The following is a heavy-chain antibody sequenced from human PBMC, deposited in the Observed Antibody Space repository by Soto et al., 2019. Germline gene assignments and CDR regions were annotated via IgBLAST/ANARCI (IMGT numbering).Heavy chain of an antibody. J-gene: IGHJ4*02. CDR3: ARAAKFTYYGNSGFDS. CDR2: INAEGSRA. V-gene: IGHV3-74*01. D-gene: IGHD3-10*01. Sequence: GGSLRLSCAASGFTFSLNWMHWVRQDLGKGVLWVSGINAEGSRATYADSVNGRLAISRDNAKNTLFLQLSSLSAEDTAVYYCARAAKFTYYGNSGFDSWGQGTRVTVSS. CDR1: GFTFSLNW.